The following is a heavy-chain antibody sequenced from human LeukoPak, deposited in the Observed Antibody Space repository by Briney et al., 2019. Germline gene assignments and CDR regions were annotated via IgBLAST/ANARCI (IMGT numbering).Heavy chain of an antibody. J-gene: IGHJ3*02. V-gene: IGHV3-23*01. CDR1: GFTFSSYA. CDR2: ISGSGGST. CDR3: AKVGLVVVAANRGEDAFDI. D-gene: IGHD2-15*01. Sequence: GGSLRLSCAASGFTFSSYAMSWVRQAPGKGLEWVSVISGSGGSTYYADSVKGRFTISRDNSKNTLYLQMNSLRAEDTAVYYCAKVGLVVVAANRGEDAFDIWGQGTMVTVSS.